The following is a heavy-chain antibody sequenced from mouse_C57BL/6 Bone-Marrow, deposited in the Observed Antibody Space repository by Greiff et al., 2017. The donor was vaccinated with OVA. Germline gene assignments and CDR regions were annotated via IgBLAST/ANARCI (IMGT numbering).Heavy chain of an antibody. J-gene: IGHJ3*01. CDR2: ISYDGSN. V-gene: IGHV3-6*01. CDR1: GYSITSGYY. Sequence: EVQLVESGPGLVKPSQSLSLTCSVTGYSITSGYYWNWIRQFPGNKLEWMGYISYDGSNNYNPSLKNRISITRDTSKNQFFLKLNSVTTEDTATYYCARLLRGTWFAYWGQGTLVTVSA. D-gene: IGHD1-1*01. CDR3: ARLLRGTWFAY.